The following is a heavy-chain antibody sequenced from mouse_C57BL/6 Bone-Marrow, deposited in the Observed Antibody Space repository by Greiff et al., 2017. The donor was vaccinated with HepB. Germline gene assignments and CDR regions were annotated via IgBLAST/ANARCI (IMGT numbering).Heavy chain of an antibody. CDR3: ARQGWPFYWYFDV. J-gene: IGHJ1*03. Sequence: EVQLVESGGGLVQPGGSLKLSCAASGFTFSDYYMYWVRQTPEKRLEWVAYISNGGGSTYYPDTVKGRFTISRDNAKNTLYLQMSRLKSEDTAMYYCARQGWPFYWYFDVWGTGTTVTVSS. CDR2: ISNGGGST. D-gene: IGHD2-3*01. CDR1: GFTFSDYY. V-gene: IGHV5-12*01.